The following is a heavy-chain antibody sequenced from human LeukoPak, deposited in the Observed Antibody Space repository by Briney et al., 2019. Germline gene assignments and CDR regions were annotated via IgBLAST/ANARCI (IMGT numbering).Heavy chain of an antibody. D-gene: IGHD5-18*01. CDR3: ARSKEGGAWDTAMGPFDY. CDR1: GGSLTYYY. CDR2: IYYSGST. Sequence: SETLSLTCTVSGGSLTYYYWTWIRQSPGRRPEWIRYIYYSGSTNYNPSLESRVAFSVDTSKNQVSLKLSSVTAADTAVYYCARSKEGGAWDTAMGPFDYWGQGTLVTVSS. J-gene: IGHJ4*02. V-gene: IGHV4-59*01.